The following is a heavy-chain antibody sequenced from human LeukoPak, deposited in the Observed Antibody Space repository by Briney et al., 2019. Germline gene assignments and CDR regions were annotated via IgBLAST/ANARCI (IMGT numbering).Heavy chain of an antibody. V-gene: IGHV4-34*01. Sequence: PSETLSLTCAVYGGSFSGYYWSWIRQPPGKGLEWIGEINHSGSTNYNPSLKSLVTISVDTSKNQFSLKLSSVTAADTAVYYCARSRAGTTYYYYYYMDVWGKGTTVTVSS. CDR2: INHSGST. CDR1: GGSFSGYY. J-gene: IGHJ6*03. D-gene: IGHD6-13*01. CDR3: ARSRAGTTYYYYYYMDV.